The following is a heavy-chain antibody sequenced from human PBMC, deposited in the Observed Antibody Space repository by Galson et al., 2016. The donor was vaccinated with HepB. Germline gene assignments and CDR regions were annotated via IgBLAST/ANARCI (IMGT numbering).Heavy chain of an antibody. J-gene: IGHJ4*02. CDR1: GFTFSRYA. V-gene: IGHV3-23*01. CDR3: AKIHFYGGSAY. D-gene: IGHD4-23*01. CDR2: IGGSGANT. Sequence: SLRLSCAASGFTFSRYAMHWVRQAPGKGLEWVSAIGGSGANTYYADSVKGQFTISKDNSRSTLYLQMNSLRVEDTAIYYCAKIHFYGGSAYWGQGTLVTVSS.